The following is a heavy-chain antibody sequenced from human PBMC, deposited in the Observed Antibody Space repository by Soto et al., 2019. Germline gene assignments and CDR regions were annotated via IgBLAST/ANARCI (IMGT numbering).Heavy chain of an antibody. CDR2: ISSSGSTI. V-gene: IGHV3-48*03. CDR1: GFTFSSYE. Sequence: GGSLRLSCAASGFTFSSYEMNWVRQAPGKGLEWVSYISSSGSTIYYADSVKGRFTISRDNAKNSLYLQMNSLRAEDTAVSYCARASGYSSGWSYYYGMDVWGQGTPVTVYS. CDR3: ARASGYSSGWSYYYGMDV. D-gene: IGHD6-19*01. J-gene: IGHJ6*02.